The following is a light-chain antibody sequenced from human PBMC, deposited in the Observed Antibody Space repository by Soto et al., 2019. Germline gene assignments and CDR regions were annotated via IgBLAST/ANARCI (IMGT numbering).Light chain of an antibody. V-gene: IGKV3-11*01. Sequence: PATLSLSPRERAPPSRTASQSVSSDLAWYQQKPGQAPRLLIYDASNRATGIPARFSGSGSGTDFTLTISTLEAEDFAVYYCQQRSNWPPITFGQGTRLEI. J-gene: IGKJ5*01. CDR2: DAS. CDR1: QSVSSD. CDR3: QQRSNWPPIT.